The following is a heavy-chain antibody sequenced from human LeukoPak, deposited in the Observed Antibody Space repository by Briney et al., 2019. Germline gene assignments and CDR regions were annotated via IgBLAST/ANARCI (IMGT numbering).Heavy chain of an antibody. CDR1: GFSFSTST. CDR2: IGKTGRDM. D-gene: IGHD1-14*01. CDR3: MRGDNRDY. V-gene: IGHV3-21*01. J-gene: IGHJ4*02. Sequence: GGSLRLSCAASGFSFSTSTMNWVRQAPGKGLEWISSIGKTGRDMYYANSVRGRFTISRDNAKNSLFLVMDSLRVEDTSVYYCMRGDNRDYWGQGTLVTVSS.